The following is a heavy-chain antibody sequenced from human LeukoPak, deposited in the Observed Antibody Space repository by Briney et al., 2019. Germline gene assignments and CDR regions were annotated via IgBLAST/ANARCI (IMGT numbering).Heavy chain of an antibody. CDR1: GFTFSSYG. V-gene: IGHV3-33*01. CDR3: AREYISYSSGWFDY. J-gene: IGHJ4*02. D-gene: IGHD6-19*01. CDR2: IWYDGSNK. Sequence: PGGSLRLSCAASGFTFSSYGMHWVRQAPGKGLEWVAVIWYDGSNKYYADSVKGRFTISRDNSKNTLYLQMNSLRAEDTAVYYCAREYISYSSGWFDYWGQGTLVTVSS.